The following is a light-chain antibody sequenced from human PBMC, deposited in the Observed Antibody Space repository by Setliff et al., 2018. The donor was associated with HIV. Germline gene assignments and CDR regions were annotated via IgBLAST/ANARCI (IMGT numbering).Light chain of an antibody. V-gene: IGLV2-14*01. Sequence: QSALAQPASVSGSPGQSITISCTGTSSDVGGYSYVSWYQQHPGKAPKLIIYEVRNRPSGVSNRFSGSKSGNTASLTIPGLQAEDEADYYCSSYASTNTLPFGTGTKVTV. CDR2: EVR. CDR3: SSYASTNTLP. J-gene: IGLJ1*01. CDR1: SSDVGGYSY.